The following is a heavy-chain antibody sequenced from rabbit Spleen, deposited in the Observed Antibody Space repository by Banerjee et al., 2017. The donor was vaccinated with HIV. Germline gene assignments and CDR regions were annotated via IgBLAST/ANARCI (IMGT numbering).Heavy chain of an antibody. J-gene: IGHJ6*01. D-gene: IGHD1-1*01. Sequence: EQLVESGGGLVQPEGSLTLTCTASGFSFSNKAVMCWVRQAPGKGLEWIACINAVTGKAVYATWAKGRFTISKTSSTTVTLQMTRLTAADTATYFCARDTSSSFSSYGMDLWGPGTLVTVS. CDR1: GFSFSNKAV. V-gene: IGHV1S45*01. CDR2: INAVTGKA. CDR3: ARDTSSSFSSYGMDL.